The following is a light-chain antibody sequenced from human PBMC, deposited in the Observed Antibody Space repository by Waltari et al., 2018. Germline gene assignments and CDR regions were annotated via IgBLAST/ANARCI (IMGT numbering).Light chain of an antibody. Sequence: QSALTQPPSVSGSPGQSVTLSCTGPSRYVGSYNRVSWYQQPPGTVPKLLIYEVTNRPSGVPDRFSGSKSGNTASLTISGLQAEDEGDYYCNSFTSGNTWVFGGGTKLTVL. J-gene: IGLJ3*02. CDR3: NSFTSGNTWV. V-gene: IGLV2-18*02. CDR2: EVT. CDR1: SRYVGSYNR.